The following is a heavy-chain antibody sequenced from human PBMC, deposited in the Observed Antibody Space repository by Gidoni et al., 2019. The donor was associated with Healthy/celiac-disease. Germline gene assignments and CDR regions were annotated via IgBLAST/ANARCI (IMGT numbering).Heavy chain of an antibody. Sequence: EVQLVESGGGLVQPGRSLTLSCAASGFTFADYAMHWVRQAPGKGLGWVSGISWNSGTIDYAGSVKGRFTISRDNAKNSLFLQMNSLRVEDTALYYCAKDVYSSNSPYFHYWGQGTLLTVSS. CDR1: GFTFADYA. CDR3: AKDVYSSNSPYFHY. CDR2: ISWNSGTI. V-gene: IGHV3-9*01. D-gene: IGHD6-13*01. J-gene: IGHJ1*01.